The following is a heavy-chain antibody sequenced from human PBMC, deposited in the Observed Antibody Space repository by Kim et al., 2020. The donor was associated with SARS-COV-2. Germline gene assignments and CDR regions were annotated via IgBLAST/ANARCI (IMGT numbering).Heavy chain of an antibody. J-gene: IGHJ6*02. Sequence: GGSLRLSCAASGFTFSSYGMHWVRQAPGKGLEWVAVISYDGSNKYYADSVKGRFTISRDNSKNTLYLQMNSLRAEDTAVYYCAKDEGGGSPLYYYYYGMDVWGQGTTVTVSS. CDR2: ISYDGSNK. D-gene: IGHD1-26*01. CDR1: GFTFSSYG. V-gene: IGHV3-30*18. CDR3: AKDEGGGSPLYYYYYGMDV.